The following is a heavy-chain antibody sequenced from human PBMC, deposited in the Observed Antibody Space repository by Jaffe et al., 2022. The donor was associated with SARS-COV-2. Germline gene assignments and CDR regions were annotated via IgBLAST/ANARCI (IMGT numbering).Heavy chain of an antibody. V-gene: IGHV3-23*01. CDR2: TGASGYTK. J-gene: IGHJ6*02. Sequence: EVQLLESGGGLVQPGGSQRLSCAASGFTFSSYAMTWVRQPPGKGLEWVAVTGASGYTKYYSDSVRGRFTISRDNSKSTLYLEMNSLRVEDTAVYYCAKDVAGIFNGMDVWGQGTTVTVSS. CDR1: GFTFSSYA. CDR3: AKDVAGIFNGMDV. D-gene: IGHD3-3*01.